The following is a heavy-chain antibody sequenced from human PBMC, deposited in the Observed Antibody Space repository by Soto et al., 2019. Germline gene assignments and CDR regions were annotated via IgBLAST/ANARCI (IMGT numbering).Heavy chain of an antibody. CDR3: ARSRDIVVVPAAVYYYYGMDV. V-gene: IGHV3-48*01. Sequence: GGSLRLSCAASGFTFSSYSMNWVRQAPGKGLEWVSYISSSSSTIYYADSVKGRFTISRDNAKNSLYLQMNSLRAEDTAVYYCARSRDIVVVPAAVYYYYGMDVWGQGTTVTVSS. J-gene: IGHJ6*02. CDR1: GFTFSSYS. D-gene: IGHD2-2*01. CDR2: ISSSSSTI.